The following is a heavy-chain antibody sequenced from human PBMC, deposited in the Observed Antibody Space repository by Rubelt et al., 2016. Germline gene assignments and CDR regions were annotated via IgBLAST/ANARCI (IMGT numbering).Heavy chain of an antibody. V-gene: IGHV1-18*01. CDR3: ARDPYGDRHHDY. Sequence: QVQLVQSEAEVKKPGASVKVSCKASGYTFTSSGISWVRQAPGPGLEWMGWIGANNGNTNQAQKAQGRRTITTDSSTSTAYMELRSLRSDDTAVYYCARDPYGDRHHDYWGQGTLVTVSS. D-gene: IGHD4-17*01. J-gene: IGHJ4*02. CDR2: IGANNGNT. CDR1: GYTFTSSG.